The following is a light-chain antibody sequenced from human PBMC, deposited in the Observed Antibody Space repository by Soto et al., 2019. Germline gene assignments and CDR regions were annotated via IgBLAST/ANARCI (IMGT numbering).Light chain of an antibody. V-gene: IGLV2-11*01. J-gene: IGLJ3*02. CDR3: CSYAGSYSWV. CDR2: DVS. Sequence: QSVLTQPRSVSGSPGQSVTISCTGTSSDVGAYNYVSWYQHHPGKAPKVMIYDVSERPSGVLDRFSGSKSDNKASLTISGLQAEDEADYYCCSYAGSYSWVFGGGTKLTVL. CDR1: SSDVGAYNY.